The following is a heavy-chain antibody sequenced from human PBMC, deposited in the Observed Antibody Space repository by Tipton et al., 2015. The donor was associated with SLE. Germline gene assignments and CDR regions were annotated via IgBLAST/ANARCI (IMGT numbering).Heavy chain of an antibody. CDR2: IDDSGNT. Sequence: TLSFTCTVSGVSIESHYWNWIRQPPGKGLEWIGYIDDSGNTDYTPSLKSRVTISVDKSKNQFSLKLRSVTAADTAVYYCARADIAVAGTFDYWGQGTLVTVSS. D-gene: IGHD6-19*01. CDR1: GVSIESHY. J-gene: IGHJ4*02. V-gene: IGHV4-59*11. CDR3: ARADIAVAGTFDY.